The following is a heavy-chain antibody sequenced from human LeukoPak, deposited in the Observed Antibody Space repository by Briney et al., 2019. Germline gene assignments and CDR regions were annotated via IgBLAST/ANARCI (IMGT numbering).Heavy chain of an antibody. Sequence: GGSLRLSCAASGFTYTTYWMAWVRQAPGKGLEWVANIKQDGSEAVYADSVRGRFTISRDNAKNSLYLQMNSLRVEDTAVYYCSNGIYDRSYWGQGTLVTVSS. CDR1: GFTYTTYW. J-gene: IGHJ4*02. CDR3: SNGIYDRSY. CDR2: IKQDGSEA. D-gene: IGHD2-8*01. V-gene: IGHV3-7*01.